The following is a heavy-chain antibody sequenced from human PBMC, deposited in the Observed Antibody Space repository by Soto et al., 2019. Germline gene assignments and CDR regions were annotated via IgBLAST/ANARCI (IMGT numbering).Heavy chain of an antibody. D-gene: IGHD6-19*01. J-gene: IGHJ4*02. CDR2: INAGNGNT. CDR1: GYTFTSYA. V-gene: IGHV1-3*01. Sequence: ASVKVSCKASGYTFTSYAMHWVRQAPGQRLEWMGWINAGNGNTKYSQKFRGRVTITRDTSASTAYMELSSLRAEDTAVYYCAKYWYSSGWHFDYWGQGTLVTVSS. CDR3: AKYWYSSGWHFDY.